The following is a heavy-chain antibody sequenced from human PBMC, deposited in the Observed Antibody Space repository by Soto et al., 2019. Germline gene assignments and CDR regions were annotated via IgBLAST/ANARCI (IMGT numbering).Heavy chain of an antibody. CDR3: AGDPDSHYNDSHAYSYP. CDR1: GGTFSTYT. CDR2: IIPIIGII. D-gene: IGHD3-22*01. J-gene: IGHJ5*02. V-gene: IGHV1-69*04. Sequence: SVKVCCKASGGTFSTYTITWVRQAPGQGLEWMGRIIPIIGIINYAQKFQGRVTITADKFTGTAYMELTRLRSDDTAVYYCAGDPDSHYNDSHAYSYPCGQGILVTVSS.